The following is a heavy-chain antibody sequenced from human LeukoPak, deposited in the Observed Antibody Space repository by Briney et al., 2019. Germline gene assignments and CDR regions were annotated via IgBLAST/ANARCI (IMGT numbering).Heavy chain of an antibody. D-gene: IGHD1-1*01. CDR2: TYYMSKWFH. CDR1: GDTVSGNSGA. J-gene: IGHJ4*02. V-gene: IGHV6-1*01. Sequence: SQTLSLTCAISGDTVSGNSGAWIWIRQSPSRGLEWLGRTYYMSKWFHEYAVSVKGRIIISPDTANNQFSLHLSSVTADDTGVHYCARALERYYFDFWGQGTLVTVSS. CDR3: ARALERYYFDF.